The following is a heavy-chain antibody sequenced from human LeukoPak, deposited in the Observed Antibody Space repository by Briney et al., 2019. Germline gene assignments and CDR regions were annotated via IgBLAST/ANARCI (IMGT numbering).Heavy chain of an antibody. CDR1: GGSISSYY. J-gene: IGHJ5*02. D-gene: IGHD3-3*01. V-gene: IGHV4-59*01. Sequence: PSETLSLTCTVSGGSISSYYWSWIRQPPGKGLEWIGYIYYSGSTNYNPSLKSRVTISVDTSKNQFSLKLSSVTAADTAVYYCARLYYDFWSGYPPDNWFDPWGQGTLVTVSS. CDR2: IYYSGST. CDR3: ARLYYDFWSGYPPDNWFDP.